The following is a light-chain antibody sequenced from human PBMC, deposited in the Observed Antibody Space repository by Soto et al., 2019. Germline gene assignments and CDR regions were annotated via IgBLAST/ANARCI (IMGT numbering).Light chain of an antibody. CDR3: QQYHASPRT. V-gene: IGKV3-20*01. Sequence: EIVLTQSPGTLSLSPGERATLSCRASQSVSSNYLAWYPQKRGQAPRLLIYGASSRATGIPTRFSGSGSGRDFTLTISRLEPEDFGVYYCQQYHASPRTFGERTKVEI. CDR2: GAS. J-gene: IGKJ1*01. CDR1: QSVSSNY.